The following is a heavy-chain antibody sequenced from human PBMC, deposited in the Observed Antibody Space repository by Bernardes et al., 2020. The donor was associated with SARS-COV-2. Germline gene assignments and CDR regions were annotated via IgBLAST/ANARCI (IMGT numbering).Heavy chain of an antibody. J-gene: IGHJ6*02. CDR1: GGSFSGYY. D-gene: IGHD3-3*01. CDR2: ISHSGST. V-gene: IGHV4-34*01. Sequence: SETLSLTCAVYGGSFSGYYWSWIRQPPGKGLEWIGEISHSGSTNYNPSLKSRVTISVDTSKNQFSLKLSSVTAADTAVYYWARRYISITICGVVRNGMDVWGQGTKVTVS. CDR3: ARRYISITICGVVRNGMDV.